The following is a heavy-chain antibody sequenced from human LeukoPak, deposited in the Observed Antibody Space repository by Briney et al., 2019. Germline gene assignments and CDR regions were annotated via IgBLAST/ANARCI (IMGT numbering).Heavy chain of an antibody. V-gene: IGHV3-30*18. CDR1: GFTLSSNG. D-gene: IGHD2-15*01. J-gene: IGHJ6*02. Sequence: GGSLRLSCAASGFTLSSNGMHWVRQAPGKGLEWVAVMSYDGSKKDYVDSVKRLFTVSRDNSENTLFMQMNSVRGEDTGVYHCEKGGSSGDPPWYGMDVWGQGTTVTVSS. CDR2: MSYDGSKK. CDR3: EKGGSSGDPPWYGMDV.